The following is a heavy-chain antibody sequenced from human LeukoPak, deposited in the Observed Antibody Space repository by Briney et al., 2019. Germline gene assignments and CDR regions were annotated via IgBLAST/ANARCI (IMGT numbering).Heavy chain of an antibody. D-gene: IGHD3-22*01. V-gene: IGHV4-61*05. J-gene: IGHJ3*02. Sequence: KPSETLSLTCTVSGGSISSSSYYWGWIRQPPGKGLEWIGYIYYSGGTNYNPSLKSRVTISVDTSKNQFSLKLSSVTAADTAVYYCARGFADSSVPHAFDIWGQGTMVTVSS. CDR2: IYYSGGT. CDR1: GGSISSSSYY. CDR3: ARGFADSSVPHAFDI.